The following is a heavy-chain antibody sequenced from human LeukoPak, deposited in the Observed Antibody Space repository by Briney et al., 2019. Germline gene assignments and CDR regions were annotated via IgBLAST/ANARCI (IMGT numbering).Heavy chain of an antibody. CDR1: GFTFSKYA. D-gene: IGHD1-26*01. CDR3: AREWEWELGAFDI. J-gene: IGHJ3*02. Sequence: PGGSLRLSCAASGFTFSKYAMTWVRQAPGKGLEWIAYISSSGSTIYYADSVKGRFTISRDNAKNSLYLQMNSPRAEDTALYYCAREWEWELGAFDIWGQGTLVTVSS. V-gene: IGHV3-48*03. CDR2: ISSSGSTI.